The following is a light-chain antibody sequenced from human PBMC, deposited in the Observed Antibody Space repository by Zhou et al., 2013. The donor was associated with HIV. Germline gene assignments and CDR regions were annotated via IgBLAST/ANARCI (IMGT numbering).Light chain of an antibody. CDR3: QQYNSHSRT. CDR2: AAS. J-gene: IGKJ1*01. V-gene: IGKV1-39*01. CDR1: QTISRY. Sequence: DIQMTQSPSSLSASVGDRVTITCRASQTISRYLNWYQQKPGKAPKLLIYAASSLQSGVPSRFSGGGSGTQFTLTIDNLQPDDFATYYCQQYNSHSRTFGQGTXV.